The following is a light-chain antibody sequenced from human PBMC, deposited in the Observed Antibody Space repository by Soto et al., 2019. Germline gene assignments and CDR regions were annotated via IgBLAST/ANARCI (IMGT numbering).Light chain of an antibody. Sequence: AIRMTQSPSSFSASTGDRVTITCRASQGISSYLAWYQQKPGKAPKLLIYAASTLQSGVPSRFSGSGSGTDFTLTISCLQSEDFVTYYCQQYYSYPPLTFGGGTKVDIK. V-gene: IGKV1-8*01. CDR3: QQYYSYPPLT. CDR2: AAS. J-gene: IGKJ4*01. CDR1: QGISSY.